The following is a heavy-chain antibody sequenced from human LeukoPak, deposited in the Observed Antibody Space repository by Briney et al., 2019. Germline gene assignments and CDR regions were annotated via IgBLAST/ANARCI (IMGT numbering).Heavy chain of an antibody. Sequence: GGSLRLSFAASGFTVSSNYMSWVRQAPGKGLEWVSVIYSGGSTYYADSVKGRFTISRDNSKNTLYLQMNSLRAEDTAVYYCAREYLEQGYFDYWGQGTLVTVSS. J-gene: IGHJ4*02. V-gene: IGHV3-66*01. CDR3: AREYLEQGYFDY. CDR1: GFTVSSNY. CDR2: IYSGGST. D-gene: IGHD1/OR15-1a*01.